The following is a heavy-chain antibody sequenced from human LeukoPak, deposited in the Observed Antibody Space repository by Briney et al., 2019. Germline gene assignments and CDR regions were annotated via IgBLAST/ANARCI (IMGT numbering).Heavy chain of an antibody. D-gene: IGHD3-22*01. J-gene: IGHJ4*02. CDR3: ARIGYDSRVTDDY. CDR1: GGSFSGYY. Sequence: PSETLSLTCAVYGGSFSGYYWSWIRQPPGKGLEWIGEINHSGSTNYNPSLKSRVTISVDTSKNQFSLKLSSVTAADTAVYYCARIGYDSRVTDDYWGQGTLVTVPS. V-gene: IGHV4-34*01. CDR2: INHSGST.